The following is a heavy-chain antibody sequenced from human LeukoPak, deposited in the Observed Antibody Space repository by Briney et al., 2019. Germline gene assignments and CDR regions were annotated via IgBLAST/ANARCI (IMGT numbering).Heavy chain of an antibody. Sequence: PSETLSLTCTVSGGSISSGSYYWSWIRQPPGKGLEWIGYIYYTGSTNYNPSLKSRVTISVDTSKSQFSLKLSSVTAADTAVYYCAATQRYYYDSSDYYRNWGQGTLVTVSS. V-gene: IGHV4-61*01. CDR3: AATQRYYYDSSDYYRN. CDR2: IYYTGST. J-gene: IGHJ4*02. CDR1: GGSISSGSYY. D-gene: IGHD3-22*01.